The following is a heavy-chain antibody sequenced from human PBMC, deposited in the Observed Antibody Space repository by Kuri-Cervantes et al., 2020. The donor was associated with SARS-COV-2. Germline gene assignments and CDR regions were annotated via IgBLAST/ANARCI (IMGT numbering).Heavy chain of an antibody. Sequence: SVKVSCKASVGTFSSYAISWVRQAPGQALEWMGGIIPIFGIANYAQKFQGRVTITADESTSTAYMELSSLRSEDTAVNYCARAQGTYYYDTSGYYSRPYYFDYWGQGTLVTVSS. J-gene: IGHJ4*02. D-gene: IGHD3-22*01. CDR3: ARAQGTYYYDTSGYYSRPYYFDY. CDR2: IIPIFGIA. CDR1: VGTFSSYA. V-gene: IGHV1-69*13.